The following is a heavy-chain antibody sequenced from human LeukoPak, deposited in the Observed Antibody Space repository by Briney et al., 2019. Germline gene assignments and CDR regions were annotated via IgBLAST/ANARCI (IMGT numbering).Heavy chain of an antibody. CDR2: ISAYNGNT. V-gene: IGHV1-18*01. Sequence: ASVKVSCKASGYTLTSYGISWVRRAPGQGLEWMGWISAYNGNTNYAQKLQGRVTMTTDTSTSTAYMELRSLRSDDTAVYYCASHAEDIVLMVYEYWGQGTLVTVSS. CDR3: ASHAEDIVLMVYEY. D-gene: IGHD2-8*01. J-gene: IGHJ4*02. CDR1: GYTLTSYG.